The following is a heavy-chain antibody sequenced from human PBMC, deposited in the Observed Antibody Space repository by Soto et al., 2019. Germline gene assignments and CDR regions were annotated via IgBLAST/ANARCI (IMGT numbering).Heavy chain of an antibody. CDR3: ARDNPGAAAGTGLDY. D-gene: IGHD6-13*01. CDR2: IYYGGST. V-gene: IGHV4-59*01. Sequence: LSLTCTVSGGSISSYYWSWIRQPPGKGLEWIGYIYYGGSTNYNPSLKSRVTISVDTSKNQFSLKLSSVTAADTAVYYCARDNPGAAAGTGLDYWGQGTLVTVSS. J-gene: IGHJ4*02. CDR1: GGSISSYY.